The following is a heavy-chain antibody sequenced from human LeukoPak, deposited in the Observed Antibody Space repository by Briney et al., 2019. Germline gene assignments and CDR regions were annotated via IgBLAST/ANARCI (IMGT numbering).Heavy chain of an antibody. D-gene: IGHD2-2*01. CDR2: IYYSGST. V-gene: IGHV4-39*07. CDR3: ARDRISVVVPAVPFDI. CDR1: GGSISSSSYY. J-gene: IGHJ3*02. Sequence: PSETLSLTCTVSGGSISSSSYYWGWIRQPPGKGLEWIGSIYYSGSTYYNPSLKSRVTISVDTSKNQFSLKLSSVTAADTAVYYCARDRISVVVPAVPFDIWGQGTMVTVSS.